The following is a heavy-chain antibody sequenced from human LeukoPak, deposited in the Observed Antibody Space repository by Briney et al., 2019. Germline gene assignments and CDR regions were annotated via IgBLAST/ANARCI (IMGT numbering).Heavy chain of an antibody. J-gene: IGHJ3*02. Sequence: GGSLRLSCAASGFTVSSYWMHWVRQAPGKGLVWVSRINTDGSNTNYAASVKGRFTISRDNAKNTLYLQMNSLRDEDTAVYYCAKFSSGWPIDAFDIWGQGTMVTVSS. V-gene: IGHV3-74*01. CDR2: INTDGSNT. CDR1: GFTVSSYW. CDR3: AKFSSGWPIDAFDI. D-gene: IGHD6-19*01.